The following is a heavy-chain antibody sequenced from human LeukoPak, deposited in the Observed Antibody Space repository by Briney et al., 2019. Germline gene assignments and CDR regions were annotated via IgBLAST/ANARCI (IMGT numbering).Heavy chain of an antibody. CDR2: IIPIFGTA. CDR1: GGTFSSYA. Sequence: ASVKVSCKASGGTFSSYAISWVRQAPGQGLEWMGGIIPIFGTANYAQKFQGRVTITADESTSTAYMELSSLRSEDTAVHYCARARDWAGYSYGFYYWGQGTLVTVSS. CDR3: ARARDWAGYSYGFYY. V-gene: IGHV1-69*13. D-gene: IGHD5-18*01. J-gene: IGHJ4*02.